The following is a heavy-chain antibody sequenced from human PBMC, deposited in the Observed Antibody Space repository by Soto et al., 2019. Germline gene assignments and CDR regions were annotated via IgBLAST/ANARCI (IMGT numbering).Heavy chain of an antibody. CDR1: GYTFTSYG. CDR3: ARGTYYDFWSGPARYYFDY. J-gene: IGHJ4*02. Sequence: GASVKVSCKASGYTFTSYGISWVRQAPGQGLEWMGWISAYNGNTNYAQKLQGRVTMTTDTSTSTAYMELRSLRSDDTAVYYCARGTYYDFWSGPARYYFDYWGQGTLVTVSS. CDR2: ISAYNGNT. V-gene: IGHV1-18*01. D-gene: IGHD3-3*01.